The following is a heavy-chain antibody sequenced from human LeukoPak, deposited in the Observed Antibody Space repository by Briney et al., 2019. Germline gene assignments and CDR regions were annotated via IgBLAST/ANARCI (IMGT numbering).Heavy chain of an antibody. CDR1: GFTVSSNY. Sequence: GGSLRLSCAASGFTVSSNYMSWVRQAPGKGLEWVSVIYSGGSTYYADSVKGRFTISRDNSKNTLYLQMNSLRAEDTAVYYCAKILMVYPSDYWGQGTLVTVSS. D-gene: IGHD2-8*01. CDR2: IYSGGST. CDR3: AKILMVYPSDY. J-gene: IGHJ4*02. V-gene: IGHV3-53*01.